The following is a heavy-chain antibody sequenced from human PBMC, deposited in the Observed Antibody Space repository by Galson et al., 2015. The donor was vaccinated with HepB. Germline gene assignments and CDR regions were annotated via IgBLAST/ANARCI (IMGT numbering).Heavy chain of an antibody. Sequence: SVKVSCKASGYTFTSYAMHWVRQAPGQRPEWMGWISAGNGNTKYSQKFQGRVTITRDTSASTAYMELSSLRSEDTAVYYCASTSSIAARRSYYYYMDVWGKGTTVTVSS. D-gene: IGHD6-6*01. CDR2: ISAGNGNT. V-gene: IGHV1-3*01. J-gene: IGHJ6*03. CDR1: GYTFTSYA. CDR3: ASTSSIAARRSYYYYMDV.